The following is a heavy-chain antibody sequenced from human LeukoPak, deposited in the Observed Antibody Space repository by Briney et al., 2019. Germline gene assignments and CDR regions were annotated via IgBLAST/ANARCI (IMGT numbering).Heavy chain of an antibody. J-gene: IGHJ4*02. V-gene: IGHV1-2*02. D-gene: IGHD3-22*01. CDR1: GYTFTGYY. Sequence: ASVKVSCKASGYTFTGYYMHWVRQAPGQGLEWMGWINPNSGGTNYAQKFQDRVSMTRDTSISTAYMHLRSLRSDDTAVYYCARIVTYYYDSSGYSLYDYWGQGTLVTVSS. CDR3: ARIVTYYYDSSGYSLYDY. CDR2: INPNSGGT.